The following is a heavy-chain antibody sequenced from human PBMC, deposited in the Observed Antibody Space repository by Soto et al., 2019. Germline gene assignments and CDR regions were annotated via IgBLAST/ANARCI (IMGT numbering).Heavy chain of an antibody. V-gene: IGHV3-23*01. CDR3: AKVVDYGDYAQFDY. J-gene: IGHJ4*02. CDR1: GFTFSSYA. D-gene: IGHD4-17*01. Sequence: GGSLRLSCAASGFTFSSYAMSWVRQAPGKGLEWVSAISGSGGSTYYADSVKGRFTISRDSSKNTLYLQMNSLRAEDTAVYYCAKVVDYGDYAQFDYWGQGTLVTVSS. CDR2: ISGSGGST.